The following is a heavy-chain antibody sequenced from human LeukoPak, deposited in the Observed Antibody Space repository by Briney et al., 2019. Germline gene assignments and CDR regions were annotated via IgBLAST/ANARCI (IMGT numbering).Heavy chain of an antibody. CDR1: GYTFTSYA. V-gene: IGHV1-3*01. Sequence: ASVKVSCKASGYTFTSYAMHWVRQAPGQRLEWMGWINAGNGNTKYSQKFQGRVTVTRDTSASTAYMEMRSLRSEDTAVYYCAREIDRDDYNRFFDYWGQGTLVTVSS. D-gene: IGHD5-24*01. CDR2: INAGNGNT. CDR3: AREIDRDDYNRFFDY. J-gene: IGHJ4*02.